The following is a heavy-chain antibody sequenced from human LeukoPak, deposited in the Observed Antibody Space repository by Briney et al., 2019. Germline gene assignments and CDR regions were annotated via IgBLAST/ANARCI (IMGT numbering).Heavy chain of an antibody. V-gene: IGHV3-30*03. CDR3: ARDLMLAVAGTGY. D-gene: IGHD6-19*01. J-gene: IGHJ4*02. CDR2: VSYDGNLQ. Sequence: PGGSLRLSCAASGFIFSNYAIHWVRQAPGKGLEWVAAVSYDGNLQHYADAVKGRFTVSRDNSKNTLYLQMNSLRAEDTAVYYCARDLMLAVAGTGYWGQGTLVTVSS. CDR1: GFIFSNYA.